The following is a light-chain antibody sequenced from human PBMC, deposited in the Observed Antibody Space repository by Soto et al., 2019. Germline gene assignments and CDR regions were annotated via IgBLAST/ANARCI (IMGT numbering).Light chain of an antibody. CDR2: DVN. CDR1: SSDVGGYIY. V-gene: IGLV2-11*01. J-gene: IGLJ1*01. Sequence: QSALTQPRAVSGSPGQSVTISCTGISSDVGGYIYVSWYQQHPGKAPKLMIYDVNKRPSGVPDRFSGSKSGNTASLTISGLQAEDEADYYCCSYAGSYSYVFGTGTKVTVL. CDR3: CSYAGSYSYV.